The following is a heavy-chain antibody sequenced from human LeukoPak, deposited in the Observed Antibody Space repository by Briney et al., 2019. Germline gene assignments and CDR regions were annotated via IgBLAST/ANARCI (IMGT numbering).Heavy chain of an antibody. CDR3: ARHVSGDGYQGLDYFDY. D-gene: IGHD2-2*01. J-gene: IGHJ4*02. CDR2: IYYRGST. CDR1: GGTITNYY. Sequence: SETLSLTCTVSGGTITNYYWSWVRQPPGKGLEWIGYIYYRGSTNYNPSLESRVTISVDTSENQFSLKLSSVTAADTAVYYCARHVSGDGYQGLDYFDYWGQGTLVTVSS. V-gene: IGHV4-59*08.